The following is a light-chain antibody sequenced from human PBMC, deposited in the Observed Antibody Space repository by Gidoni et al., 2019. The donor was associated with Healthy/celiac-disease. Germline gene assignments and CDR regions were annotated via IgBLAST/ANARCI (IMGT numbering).Light chain of an antibody. Sequence: VLTHSPGTLSLSPGESATLSCRASPSVSSHYLDWYQQKPGQAPRLLIYGASSRATGIPDRFSGSGSGTDFTLTISRLEPEDFAVYYCQQYGSSPTFXXXTKVEIK. CDR3: QQYGSSPT. V-gene: IGKV3-20*01. J-gene: IGKJ1*01. CDR1: PSVSSHY. CDR2: GAS.